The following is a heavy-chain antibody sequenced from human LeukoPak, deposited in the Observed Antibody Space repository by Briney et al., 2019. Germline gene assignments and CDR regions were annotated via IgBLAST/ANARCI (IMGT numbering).Heavy chain of an antibody. D-gene: IGHD5/OR15-5a*01. CDR1: GVSISGYY. CDR3: ARDRGSTTLHYFDY. CDR2: ITASGST. J-gene: IGHJ4*02. V-gene: IGHV4-4*07. Sequence: TSETLSLTCTVSGVSISGYYWSWIRQPAGKGLEWLGRITASGSTNYNPSPKSRVTMSVDTSNNQFSLELSSVTAADTAVYYCARDRGSTTLHYFDYWGQGALVAVSS.